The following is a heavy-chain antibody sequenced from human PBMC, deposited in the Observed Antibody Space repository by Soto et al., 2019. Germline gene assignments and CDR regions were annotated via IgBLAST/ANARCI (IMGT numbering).Heavy chain of an antibody. CDR1: GDSVSSNRAA. CDR2: TYYRSKWYN. CDR3: ARVRRSPRETGFWSGSYYHYGMDV. D-gene: IGHD3-3*01. Sequence: SQTLSLTCAISGDSVSSNRAAWNWIRQSPSRGLEWLGRTYYRSKWYNDYAVSVKSRITLSPDTSKNQFSLQLNSVTPEDTAVYYCARVRRSPRETGFWSGSYYHYGMDVSGQGTTVTVSS. J-gene: IGHJ6*02. V-gene: IGHV6-1*01.